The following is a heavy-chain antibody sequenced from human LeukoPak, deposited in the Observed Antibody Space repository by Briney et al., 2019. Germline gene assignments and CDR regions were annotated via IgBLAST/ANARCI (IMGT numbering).Heavy chain of an antibody. Sequence: PGRSLRLSCAASGFTFSSYGMHWVRQAPGKGLEWVAVISYDGSNKYYADSVKGRFTISRDNSKNTLYLQMNSLRAEDTAVYYCARDKSADYGDSYFDSWGQGILVTVSS. CDR1: GFTFSSYG. J-gene: IGHJ4*02. D-gene: IGHD4-17*01. CDR3: ARDKSADYGDSYFDS. V-gene: IGHV3-30*03. CDR2: ISYDGSNK.